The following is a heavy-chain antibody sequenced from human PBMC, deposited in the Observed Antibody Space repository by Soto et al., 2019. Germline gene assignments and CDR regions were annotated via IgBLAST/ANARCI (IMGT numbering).Heavy chain of an antibody. J-gene: IGHJ3*02. V-gene: IGHV1-8*01. CDR2: MNPNSGNA. Sequence: ASVKVSCKASGYTFTSYDINWVRQATGQGLEWMGWMNPNSGNAGYAQKFQGRVTMTRNTSISTAYMELSSLRSEDTAVYYCARRSVSGRGILLGAFGIWGQGTMVTVSS. D-gene: IGHD3-16*01. CDR1: GYTFTSYD. CDR3: ARRSVSGRGILLGAFGI.